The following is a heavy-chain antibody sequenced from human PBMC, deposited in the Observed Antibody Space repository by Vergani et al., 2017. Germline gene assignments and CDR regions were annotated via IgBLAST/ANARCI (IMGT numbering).Heavy chain of an antibody. Sequence: QITLKESGPTLVKPTQTLTLTCTFSGFSLSTSGVGVGWIRQPPGKALEWLALIYWDDDKRYSPSLKSRLTSTKDTSKNQVVLTMTNMDPVDTATYYCAHRRVGATGGAFDIWGQGTMVTVSS. CDR1: GFSLSTSGVG. J-gene: IGHJ3*02. D-gene: IGHD1-26*01. CDR3: AHRRVGATGGAFDI. V-gene: IGHV2-5*02. CDR2: IYWDDDK.